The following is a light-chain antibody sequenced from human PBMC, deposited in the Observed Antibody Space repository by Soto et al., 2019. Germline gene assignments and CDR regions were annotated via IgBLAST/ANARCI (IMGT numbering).Light chain of an antibody. CDR2: GTS. V-gene: IGKV3-20*01. J-gene: IGKJ1*01. CDR3: QQYGSSGT. CDR1: QTVGTNF. Sequence: EIVLTQSPATLSLSPGETATLSCRASQTVGTNFLAWYQQKPGQAPRLLMFGTSNRATDIPDRFGGSGSGTDFTLTISRLEPEDFAVYYCQQYGSSGTFGQGTKVDIK.